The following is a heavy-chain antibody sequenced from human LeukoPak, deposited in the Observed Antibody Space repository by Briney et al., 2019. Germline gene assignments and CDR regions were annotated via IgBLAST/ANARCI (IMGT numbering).Heavy chain of an antibody. D-gene: IGHD3-9*01. Sequence: SGTLSLTCTVSGGSGDSVSSSTYYWGWIRQPPGKGLEWIGNIYYTGSTYYNPSLKSRVTMSVDTSKNQSSLKVSSVTAADTAVYYCARLSKGRYFDYIFDYWGQGTLVTVSS. J-gene: IGHJ4*02. V-gene: IGHV4-39*01. CDR3: ARLSKGRYFDYIFDY. CDR1: GGSGDSVSSSTYY. CDR2: IYYTGST.